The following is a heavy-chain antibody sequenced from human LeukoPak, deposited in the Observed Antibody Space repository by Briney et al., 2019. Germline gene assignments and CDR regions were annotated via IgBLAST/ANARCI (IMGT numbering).Heavy chain of an antibody. CDR2: IVPHSGGT. V-gene: IGHV1-2*02. D-gene: IGHD1-26*01. CDR1: GYTFTDYY. J-gene: IGHJ4*02. Sequence: ASVKVSCKTSGYTFTDYYIHWVRQAPGQGLEWMGWIVPHSGGTKYAQKFQGRVTMTRDTSISTAYMELSRLRYDDTAVYYCATLGATSFDYWGQGALVTASS. CDR3: ATLGATSFDY.